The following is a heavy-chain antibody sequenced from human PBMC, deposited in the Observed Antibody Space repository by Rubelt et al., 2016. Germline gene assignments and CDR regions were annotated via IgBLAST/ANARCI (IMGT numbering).Heavy chain of an antibody. CDR1: GYTFTSYA. CDR2: INAGHGNT. Sequence: QVQLVQSGAEVKKPGASVKVSCKASGYTFTSYAMHWVRQAPGQRLEWMGWINAGHGNTKYSQKFQGRVTITADESTTTSYKGRGSLRSEDTAVYYCALRWFGELFRRDYWGQGTLVTVSS. CDR3: ALRWFGELFRRDY. V-gene: IGHV1-3*01. D-gene: IGHD3-10*01. J-gene: IGHJ4*02.